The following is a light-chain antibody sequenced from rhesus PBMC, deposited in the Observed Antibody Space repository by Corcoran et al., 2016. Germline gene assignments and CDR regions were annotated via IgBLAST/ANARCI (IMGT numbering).Light chain of an antibody. CDR2: AAT. Sequence: DIQMTQSPSSLSASVGDRVTITCRASQGINKDLTWYQQKPGETPKLLIYAATSLQSGVPSRFSGSGSRTDFTLTISSLQPVDFATYYCLHYRSSPLTFGRATKVEIK. J-gene: IGKJ4*01. CDR1: QGINKD. CDR3: LHYRSSPLT. V-gene: IGKV1S17*01.